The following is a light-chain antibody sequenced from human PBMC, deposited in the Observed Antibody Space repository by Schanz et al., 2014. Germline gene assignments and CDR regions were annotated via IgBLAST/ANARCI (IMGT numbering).Light chain of an antibody. V-gene: IGKV3-15*01. CDR2: GAS. CDR1: QSVSSN. CDR3: QHRSGWPPLT. J-gene: IGKJ4*01. Sequence: EIVMTQSPVTLSVSPGERATLSCRASQSVSSNLAWYQQKPGQAPRLLIYGASTRATGIPARFSGSGSGTEFTLTISSLLSEDFAVYYCQHRSGWPPLTFGGGTKVEIK.